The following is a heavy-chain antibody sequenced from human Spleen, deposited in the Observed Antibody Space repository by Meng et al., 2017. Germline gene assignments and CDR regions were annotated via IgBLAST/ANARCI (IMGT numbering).Heavy chain of an antibody. V-gene: IGHV3-53*01. CDR2: IFPGGSP. J-gene: IGHJ2*01. CDR1: GFSVSTKY. D-gene: IGHD3-22*01. CDR3: ARDYEDDSGYYDGYFDL. Sequence: GESLKISCAASGFSVSTKYMNWVRQAPGKGLEWVSVIFPGGSPFYADSVEGRFTLSRDNSKNTLYLQMNSLRAEDTAVYYCARDYEDDSGYYDGYFDLWGRGTLVTVSS.